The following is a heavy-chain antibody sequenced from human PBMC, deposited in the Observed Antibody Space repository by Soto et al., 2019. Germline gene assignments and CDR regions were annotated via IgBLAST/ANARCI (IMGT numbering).Heavy chain of an antibody. D-gene: IGHD3-10*01. V-gene: IGHV3-23*01. Sequence: GGSLRLSCAASGFAFSNYDMSWVRQAPGKGLEWVSGISGSGYPTYNADSVKGRFTISRDNSKNTLYLQMNSLRAEDTAVYYCAKSSSELLWFGELLAHDAFDIWGQGTMVTVSS. CDR2: ISGSGYPT. J-gene: IGHJ3*02. CDR1: GFAFSNYD. CDR3: AKSSSELLWFGELLAHDAFDI.